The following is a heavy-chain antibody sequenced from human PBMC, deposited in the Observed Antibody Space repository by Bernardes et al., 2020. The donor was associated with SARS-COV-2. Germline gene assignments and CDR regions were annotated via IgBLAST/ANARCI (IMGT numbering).Heavy chain of an antibody. CDR3: AREWEDYTSSLFDY. CDR2: ISFDGTTK. V-gene: IGHV3-30-3*01. CDR1: GFTFSTFA. Sequence: SLRLSCVASGFTFSTFAMHWVRQAPGKGLEWVAIISFDGTTKYNTDSVKGRFTISRDNSKNTLFLQMNSLTPEDTAVYYCAREWEDYTSSLFDYWGQGSLVTVSS. D-gene: IGHD1-26*01. J-gene: IGHJ4*02.